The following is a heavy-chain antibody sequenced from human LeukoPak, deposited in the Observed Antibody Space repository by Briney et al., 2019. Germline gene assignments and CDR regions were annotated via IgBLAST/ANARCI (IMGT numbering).Heavy chain of an antibody. CDR2: ISGSGGST. D-gene: IGHD1-26*01. V-gene: IGHV3-23*01. Sequence: AISGSGGSTNYADSVKGRFTISRDNSKNTLYLQMNSLRAEDTAVYYCAKDQRWGRVGAQRPSDYWGQGTLVTVSS. CDR3: AKDQRWGRVGAQRPSDY. J-gene: IGHJ4*02.